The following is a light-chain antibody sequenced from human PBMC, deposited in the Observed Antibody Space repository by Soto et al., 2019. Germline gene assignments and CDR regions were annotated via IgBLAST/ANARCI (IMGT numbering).Light chain of an antibody. CDR2: AAT. Sequence: DVQMTQSPSSLSASVGDRVIITCRASQDITNSLAWFQQRPGKAPKSLIYAATSLQRGVPSRFSGSGFGTDFTLTISSLQHEDFETYYCQQYYSYPITLGQGTRLEIK. V-gene: IGKV1-16*01. J-gene: IGKJ5*01. CDR3: QQYYSYPIT. CDR1: QDITNS.